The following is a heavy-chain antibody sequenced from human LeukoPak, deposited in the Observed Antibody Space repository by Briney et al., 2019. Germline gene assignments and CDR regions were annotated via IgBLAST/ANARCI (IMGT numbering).Heavy chain of an antibody. V-gene: IGHV3-48*04. CDR1: GFTFSSYS. D-gene: IGHD6-13*01. Sequence: GGSLRLSCAASGFTFSSYSMNWVRQAPGKGLEWVSYISSSSNTIYYADSVKGRFTISRDNSKNTLYLQMNSLRAEDTAVYFCAKDSKVGAADYYFDYWGQGTLVTVSS. CDR3: AKDSKVGAADYYFDY. J-gene: IGHJ4*02. CDR2: ISSSSNTI.